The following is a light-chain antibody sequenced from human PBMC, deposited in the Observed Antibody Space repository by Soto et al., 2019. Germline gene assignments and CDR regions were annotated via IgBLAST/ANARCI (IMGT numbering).Light chain of an antibody. J-gene: IGLJ2*01. V-gene: IGLV2-14*01. CDR2: EVS. CDR3: CSYTSSSLPV. CDR1: SSDVGGYNY. Sequence: QSALTQPASVSGSPGQSITISCTGTSSDVGGYNYVSWYQQHPGKAPKLMIYEVSNRPSGVSNRFSVSKSGNTASLTISGLQAEYEADYYCCSYTSSSLPVFGGGTKLTV.